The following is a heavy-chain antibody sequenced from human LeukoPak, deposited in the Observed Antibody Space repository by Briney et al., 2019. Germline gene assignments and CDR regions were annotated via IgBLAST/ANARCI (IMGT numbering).Heavy chain of an antibody. J-gene: IGHJ4*02. CDR2: ISYDGSNK. D-gene: IGHD6-19*01. CDR3: AEPYSSGWSPNDY. CDR1: GFTFSSYG. Sequence: GGSLRLSCAASGFTFSSYGMHWVRQAPGKGLEWVAVISYDGSNKYYADSVKGRFTISRDNSKNTLYLQMNSLRAEDTAVYYCAEPYSSGWSPNDYWGQGTLVTVSS. V-gene: IGHV3-30*18.